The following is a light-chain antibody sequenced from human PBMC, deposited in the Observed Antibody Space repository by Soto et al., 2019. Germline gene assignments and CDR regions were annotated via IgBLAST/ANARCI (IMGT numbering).Light chain of an antibody. CDR3: CSHTGNHHYFV. V-gene: IGLV2-8*01. Sequence: QSVLTQPPSASGSPGQSVTISCTGTSGDVGAYDYVSWYQQHPGKAPKLMIYEVSKRPSGVPDRFSGSKSGDTASLTVSGLQADDEADYYCCSHTGNHHYFVFGTGTKVTVL. J-gene: IGLJ1*01. CDR1: SGDVGAYDY. CDR2: EVS.